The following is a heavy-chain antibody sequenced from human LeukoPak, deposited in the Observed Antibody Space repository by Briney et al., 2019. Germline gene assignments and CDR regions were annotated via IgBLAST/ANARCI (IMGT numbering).Heavy chain of an antibody. V-gene: IGHV1-46*01. D-gene: IGHD5-18*01. CDR3: ARDGIGYGAFDI. CDR2: INPSGGST. J-gene: IGHJ3*02. CDR1: GYTFTSYY. Sequence: ASVKVSCKASGYTFTSYYMHWVRQAPGQGLEWMGIINPSGGSTSCAQKFQGRVTMTRDTSTSTVYMELSSLRSEDTAVYYCARDGIGYGAFDIWGQGTMVTVSS.